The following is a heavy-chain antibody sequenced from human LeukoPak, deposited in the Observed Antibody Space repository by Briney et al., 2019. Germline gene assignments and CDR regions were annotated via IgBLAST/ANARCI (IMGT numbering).Heavy chain of an antibody. J-gene: IGHJ6*02. V-gene: IGHV3-21*06. CDR1: GFTFSGYS. D-gene: IGHD4-4*01. CDR2: ISESSSHT. CDR3: ARDRAVKARIGGMDV. Sequence: GGSLRLSCEASGFTFSGYSMTWVRQAPGKGLEWVSYISESSSHTYNADSVKGRFTISRDNAKNSLCLQMNSLRVEDTGIYYCARDRAVKARIGGMDVWGQGTTVIVSS.